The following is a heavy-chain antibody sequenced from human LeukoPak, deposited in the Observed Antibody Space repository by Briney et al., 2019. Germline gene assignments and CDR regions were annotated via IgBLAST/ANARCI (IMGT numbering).Heavy chain of an antibody. D-gene: IGHD3-22*01. J-gene: IGHJ4*02. CDR1: GITLSNYG. V-gene: IGHV3-23*01. CDR3: AKRGVVIRVILVGFHKEAYYFDS. CDR2: ISDTGGRT. Sequence: GGSLRLSCAVSGITLSNYGMTWVRQAPGKGLEWVAGISDTGGRTNYADSVKGRFTISRDNPKTTLYLQMNSLRAEDTAVYFCAKRGVVIRVILVGFHKEAYYFDSWGQGALVTVSS.